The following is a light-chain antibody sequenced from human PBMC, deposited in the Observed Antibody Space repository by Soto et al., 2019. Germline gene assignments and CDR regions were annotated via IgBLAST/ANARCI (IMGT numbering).Light chain of an antibody. CDR3: QKYDAAPLT. CDR2: GAS. Sequence: DIQVTQSLSSLSASLGDRVSITCRASRDISNYLAWYQQKPGQVPRLLISGASTLHSGVPSRFSGSGSGTDFTLTITSLQPEDIATYFCQKYDAAPLTFGGGTKVDIK. CDR1: RDISNY. V-gene: IGKV1-27*01. J-gene: IGKJ4*01.